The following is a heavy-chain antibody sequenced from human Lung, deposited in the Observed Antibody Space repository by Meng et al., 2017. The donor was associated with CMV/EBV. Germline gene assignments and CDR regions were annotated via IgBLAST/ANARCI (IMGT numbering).Heavy chain of an antibody. D-gene: IGHD3-3*01. CDR2: ISGSGGST. CDR1: VFTFSSYA. CDR3: AKVVSYDFWSGYSPVDY. Sequence: EVQLXXXXXGLVXPXXXLRLXXXVSVFTFSSYAMSWVRQAPGKGLEWVSAISGSGGSTYYADSVKGRFTISRDNSKNTLYLQMNSLRAEDTAVYYCAKVVSYDFWSGYSPVDYWGQGTLVTVSS. J-gene: IGHJ4*02. V-gene: IGHV3-23*01.